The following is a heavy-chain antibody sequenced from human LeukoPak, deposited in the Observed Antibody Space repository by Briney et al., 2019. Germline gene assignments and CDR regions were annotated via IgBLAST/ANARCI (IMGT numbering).Heavy chain of an antibody. J-gene: IGHJ2*01. CDR3: ARYRGPGYFDL. Sequence: PSETLSLTCTVSGGSISSSSYYWGWIRQPPGKGLEWIGSTYYSGSTYYNPSLKSRVTISVDTSKNQFSLKLSSVTAADTAVYYCARYRGPGYFDLWGRGTLVTVSS. D-gene: IGHD3-16*02. CDR1: GGSISSSSYY. CDR2: TYYSGST. V-gene: IGHV4-39*01.